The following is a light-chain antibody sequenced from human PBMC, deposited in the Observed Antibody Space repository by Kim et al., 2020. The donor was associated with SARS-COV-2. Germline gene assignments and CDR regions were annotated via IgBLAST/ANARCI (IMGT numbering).Light chain of an antibody. CDR2: YYSDSDK. J-gene: IGLJ2*01. V-gene: IGLV5-37*01. Sequence: SLTCTLPSDNNMRGYTQYWHQQTPGCPPRYLLYYYSDSDKGQGSGVPSRFSGSKDASANTGILLISGLQSEDEADYYCMIWTTIALFGGGTQLTVL. CDR3: MIWTTIAL. CDR1: SDNNMRGYT.